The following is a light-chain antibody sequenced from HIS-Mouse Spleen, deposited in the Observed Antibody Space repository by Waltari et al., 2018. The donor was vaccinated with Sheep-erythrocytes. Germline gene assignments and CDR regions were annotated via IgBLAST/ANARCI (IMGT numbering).Light chain of an antibody. J-gene: IGKJ5*01. CDR3: QQANSLPIT. CDR2: AAS. V-gene: IGKV1-12*01. CDR1: QGVSSW. Sequence: DIQMTQSPSSVSASVGVQVTITCRASQGVSSWLAWYQQKPGKAPKLLIYAASRLQSGVNARFSGSGSGTDFTLTSSSLQPEDFATYYCQQANSLPITFGQGTRLGIK.